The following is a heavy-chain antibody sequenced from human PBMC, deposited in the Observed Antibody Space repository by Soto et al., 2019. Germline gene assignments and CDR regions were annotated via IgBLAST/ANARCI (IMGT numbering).Heavy chain of an antibody. Sequence: EVQLVESGGGLVQPGGSLRLSCAGSGFTFSGYWMHWVRQAPGKGPVWVSRLNPNGTFTTNADSVKGRFTISRDNAKNTLYLQMNSLRADDTAVYYCARGGTSMTCWGVFYNWGQGTLVTVSS. V-gene: IGHV3-74*01. D-gene: IGHD7-27*01. CDR2: LNPNGTFT. CDR1: GFTFSGYW. J-gene: IGHJ4*02. CDR3: ARGGTSMTCWGVFYN.